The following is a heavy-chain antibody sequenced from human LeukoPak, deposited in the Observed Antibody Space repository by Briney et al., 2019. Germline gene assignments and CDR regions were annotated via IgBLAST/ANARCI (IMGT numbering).Heavy chain of an antibody. Sequence: ASVKVSCKASGYTFTSYGINWVRQATGQGLEWMGWMNPNSGNTGYAQKFQGRVTITRNTSISTAYMELSSLRSEDTAVYYCARGNPYYYGSGPFDPWGQGTLVTVSS. CDR2: MNPNSGNT. J-gene: IGHJ5*02. CDR3: ARGNPYYYGSGPFDP. V-gene: IGHV1-8*03. D-gene: IGHD3-10*01. CDR1: GYTFTSYG.